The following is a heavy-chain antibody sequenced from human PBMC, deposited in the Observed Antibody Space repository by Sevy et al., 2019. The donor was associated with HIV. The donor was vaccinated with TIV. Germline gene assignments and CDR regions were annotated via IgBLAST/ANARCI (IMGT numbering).Heavy chain of an antibody. CDR3: ARAIIIMAHIWSFPFDY. CDR2: INPNSGGT. CDR1: GYTFTGYY. Sequence: ASVKVSCKASGYTFTGYYMHWVRQAPGQGLEWMGRINPNSGGTNYAQKFQGRVTMTRDTSISTAYMERSRLGSDDTAVYYCARAIIIMAHIWSFPFDYWGQGTLVTVSS. D-gene: IGHD3-10*01. J-gene: IGHJ4*02. V-gene: IGHV1-2*06.